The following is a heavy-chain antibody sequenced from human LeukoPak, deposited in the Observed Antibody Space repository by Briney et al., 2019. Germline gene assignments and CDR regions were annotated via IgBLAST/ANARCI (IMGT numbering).Heavy chain of an antibody. CDR1: GGSISSYY. CDR3: ARDGGQYFDY. V-gene: IGHV4-59*01. CDR2: IYYSGST. Sequence: SETLSLTCTVSGGSISSYYWSWIRQPPGKGLEWIGYIYYSGSTNYNPSLKSRVTVSVDTSKNQFSLKLSSVTAADPAVYYCARDGGQYFDYWGQGTLVTVSS. J-gene: IGHJ4*02.